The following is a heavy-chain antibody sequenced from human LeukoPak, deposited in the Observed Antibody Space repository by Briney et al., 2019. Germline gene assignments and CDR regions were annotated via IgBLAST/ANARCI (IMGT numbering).Heavy chain of an antibody. D-gene: IGHD2-8*01. CDR3: ARDPPEGYCTNGVCWGRYDY. V-gene: IGHV1-18*01. CDR2: ISAYNGNT. Sequence: ASVKVSCKASGYTFTSYGISWVRQAPGQGLEWMGRISAYNGNTNYAQKLQDRVTMTTDTSTSTAYKELRSLRSDDTAVYYCARDPPEGYCTNGVCWGRYDYWGQGTLVTVSS. J-gene: IGHJ4*02. CDR1: GYTFTSYG.